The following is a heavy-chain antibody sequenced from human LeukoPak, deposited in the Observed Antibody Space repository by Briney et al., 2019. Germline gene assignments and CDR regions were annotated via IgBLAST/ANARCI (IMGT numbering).Heavy chain of an antibody. CDR3: ARDRGTDLADY. V-gene: IGHV3-7*01. CDR2: IKQDGNEK. Sequence: PGGSLRLSCEASGFTFSGYWMNWVRQAPGKGLEWVANIKQDGNEKYYVDSVKGRFTISRDNAKNSLYLQMNSLRAEDTAMYYCARDRGTDLADYWGQGTLVTVSS. CDR1: GFTFSGYW. J-gene: IGHJ4*02.